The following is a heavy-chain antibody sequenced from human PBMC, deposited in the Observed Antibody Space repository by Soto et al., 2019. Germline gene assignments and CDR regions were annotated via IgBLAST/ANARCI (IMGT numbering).Heavy chain of an antibody. D-gene: IGHD6-19*01. J-gene: IGHJ6*03. CDR3: ARGRSSGHYYYYYMDV. CDR2: INHSGST. Sequence: QVQLQQWGAGLLKPSETLSLTCAVYGGSFSGYYWSWIRQPPGKGLEWIGEINHSGSTNYNPSLKSRVTISVDTSKTQFSLKLSSVTAADTAVYYCARGRSSGHYYYYYMDVWGKGTTVTVSS. CDR1: GGSFSGYY. V-gene: IGHV4-34*01.